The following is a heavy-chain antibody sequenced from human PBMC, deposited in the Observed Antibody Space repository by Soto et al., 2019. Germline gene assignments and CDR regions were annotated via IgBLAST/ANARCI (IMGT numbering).Heavy chain of an antibody. Sequence: EVQLVESGGVVVQPGGSLRLSCAASGFTFDDYTMHWVRQAPGKGLEWVSLISWDGGSTYYADSVKGRFTISRDNSKNSLYLQMNSLRTEDTALYYCAKAGGYDYYYGMDVWGQGTMVTVSS. CDR2: ISWDGGST. D-gene: IGHD3-16*01. V-gene: IGHV3-43*01. CDR3: AKAGGYDYYYGMDV. CDR1: GFTFDDYT. J-gene: IGHJ6*02.